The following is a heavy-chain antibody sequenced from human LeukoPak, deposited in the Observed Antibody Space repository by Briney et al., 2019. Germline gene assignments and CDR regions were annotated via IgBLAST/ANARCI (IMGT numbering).Heavy chain of an antibody. CDR3: ARDGAGELLQLPHFQH. J-gene: IGHJ1*01. Sequence: ASVKVSCKASGYTFTGYYMHWVRQAPGQGLEWMGWINPNSGGTNYAQKFQGRVTMTRDTSISTAYMELSRLRSDDTAVYYCARDGAGELLQLPHFQHWGQGTLVTVSS. CDR1: GYTFTGYY. V-gene: IGHV1-2*02. D-gene: IGHD1-26*01. CDR2: INPNSGGT.